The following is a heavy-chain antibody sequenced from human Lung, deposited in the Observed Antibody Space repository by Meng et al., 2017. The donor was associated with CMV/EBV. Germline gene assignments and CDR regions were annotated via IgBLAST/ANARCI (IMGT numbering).Heavy chain of an antibody. V-gene: IGHV3-74*01. CDR3: GRMPPGAIDNGFDF. CDR1: GFTFSGYW. J-gene: IGHJ3*01. Sequence: GESLKISCAASGFTFSGYWMHWVRQAPGKELVWVSRINTDGSLTNHADSVKGRFTISRDNVRNTLYLQMNSLRVEDTAVYYCGRMPPGAIDNGFDFWGQGTMVTVSS. CDR2: INTDGSLT. D-gene: IGHD2-2*01.